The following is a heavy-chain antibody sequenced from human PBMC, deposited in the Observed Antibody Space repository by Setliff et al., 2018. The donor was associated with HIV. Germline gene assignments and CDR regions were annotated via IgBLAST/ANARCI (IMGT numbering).Heavy chain of an antibody. V-gene: IGHV1-2*02. CDR1: EYSLTDYY. CDR3: SRDRSEWLRGEYYMDD. D-gene: IGHD5-12*01. Sequence: GASLKVSCKASEYSLTDYYIHWVRQAPGQGLEWMGWINPNSGGTNYAQKFQGRVIMTRDRSIRTAYMELTRLTSDDTAVYYCSRDRSEWLRGEYYMDDWGNGTTVTVSS. CDR2: INPNSGGT. J-gene: IGHJ6*03.